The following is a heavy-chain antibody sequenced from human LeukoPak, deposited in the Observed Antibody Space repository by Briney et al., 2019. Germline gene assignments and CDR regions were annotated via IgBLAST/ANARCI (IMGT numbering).Heavy chain of an antibody. CDR2: ISHSGYT. J-gene: IGHJ4*02. CDR3: ARDRSGSYWGY. Sequence: PSETLSLTCTVSGYSISSGYYWGWIRQPPGKGLEWIGGISHSGYTYYNPSLKSRVTISVDTSKNQFSLKLSSVTAADTAVYYCARDRSGSYWGYWGQGTLVTVSS. CDR1: GYSISSGYY. V-gene: IGHV4-38-2*02. D-gene: IGHD3-10*01.